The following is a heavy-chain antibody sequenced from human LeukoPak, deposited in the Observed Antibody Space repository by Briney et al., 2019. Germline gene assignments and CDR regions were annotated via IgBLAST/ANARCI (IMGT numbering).Heavy chain of an antibody. Sequence: GGSLRLSCAASGFTFSSYSMNWVRQAPGKGLEWVSFISSSSNYIYYAGSVKGRFIISRDNAKNSLYLQMNSLRAEDTAVYYCATGGNSSPGNYWGQGTLVTVSS. CDR1: GFTFSSYS. J-gene: IGHJ4*02. CDR2: ISSSSNYI. V-gene: IGHV3-21*04. D-gene: IGHD4-23*01. CDR3: ATGGNSSPGNY.